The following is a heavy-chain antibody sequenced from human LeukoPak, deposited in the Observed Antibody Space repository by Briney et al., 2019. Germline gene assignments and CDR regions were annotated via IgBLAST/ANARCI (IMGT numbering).Heavy chain of an antibody. Sequence: GSLRLSFVASGFTFNNYAMHWVRQAPGKGLEWLAIIWQDGDKKEYGDSVRGRFTVSRDNSKNTLYLQMNSLRADDTAFYYCAKDRGPDMAVVDFVDHWGQGTLVAVSS. V-gene: IGHV3-33*06. CDR2: IWQDGDKK. CDR1: GFTFNNYA. D-gene: IGHD2-2*01. CDR3: AKDRGPDMAVVDFVDH. J-gene: IGHJ4*02.